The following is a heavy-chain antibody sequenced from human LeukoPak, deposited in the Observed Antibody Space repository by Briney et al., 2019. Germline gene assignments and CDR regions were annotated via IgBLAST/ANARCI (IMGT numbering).Heavy chain of an antibody. J-gene: IGHJ5*02. D-gene: IGHD2-2*01. V-gene: IGHV5-51*01. CDR1: GFSFPSYW. CDR2: FYPGVSET. CDR3: ARQWGDCSSTSCYSCA. Sequence: ESRKISCTGPGFSFPSYWIGWVRQIPGKGLGWLGIFYPGVSETTYSTSFQGQVPIPAEQSLSTAYLQSMSLKAADTAMYYCARQWGDCSSTSCYSCAWGQGTLVTVSS.